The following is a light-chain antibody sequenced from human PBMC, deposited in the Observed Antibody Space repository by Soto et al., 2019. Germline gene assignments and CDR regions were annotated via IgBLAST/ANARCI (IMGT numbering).Light chain of an antibody. J-gene: IGKJ4*01. Sequence: DIQMTQSPSTLSASVGDSVTLTCRASQTISSWLAWYQQKPGKAPKLLIYKASTLESGVPSRFSGSGSGTEFTLTISSLQPDDFATYYCQQYNSYSLTVGGGTKVDSK. V-gene: IGKV1-5*03. CDR1: QTISSW. CDR3: QQYNSYSLT. CDR2: KAS.